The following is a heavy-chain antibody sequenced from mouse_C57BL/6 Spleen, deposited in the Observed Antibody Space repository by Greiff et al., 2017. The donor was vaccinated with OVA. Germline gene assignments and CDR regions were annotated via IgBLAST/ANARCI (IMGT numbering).Heavy chain of an antibody. CDR3: ARIYYDYDDY. D-gene: IGHD2-4*01. Sequence: VQLQQPGAELVRPGSSVKLSCKASGYTFTSYWMDWVKQRPGQGLEWIGNIYPSDSETHYNQKFKDKATLTVDKSSSTAYMQLSSLTSEDSAVYYCARIYYDYDDYWGQGTTLTVSS. CDR1: GYTFTSYW. J-gene: IGHJ2*01. V-gene: IGHV1-61*01. CDR2: IYPSDSET.